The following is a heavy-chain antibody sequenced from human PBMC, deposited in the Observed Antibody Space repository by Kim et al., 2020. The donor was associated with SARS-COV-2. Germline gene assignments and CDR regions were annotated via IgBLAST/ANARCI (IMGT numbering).Heavy chain of an antibody. CDR3: ARDSSSWPYYYYGMDV. J-gene: IGHJ6*02. D-gene: IGHD6-13*01. Sequence: SETLSLTCTVSGGSVSSGSYYWSWIRQPPGKGLEWIGYIYYSGSTNYNPSLKSRVTISVDTSKNQFSLKLSSVTAADTAVYYCARDSSSWPYYYYGMDVWGQGTKVTV. CDR2: IYYSGST. CDR1: GGSVSSGSYY. V-gene: IGHV4-61*01.